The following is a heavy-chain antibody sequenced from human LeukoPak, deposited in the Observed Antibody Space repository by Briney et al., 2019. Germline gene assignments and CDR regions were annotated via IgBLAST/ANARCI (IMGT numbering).Heavy chain of an antibody. D-gene: IGHD2-15*01. V-gene: IGHV3-13*01. CDR1: GFSFNNYD. J-gene: IGHJ6*03. Sequence: PGGSLRLSCAASGFSFNNYDMHWVRQATGKGLEWVSAIGLAGDTYYPGSVKGRFTISRDDAKSSLFLQMNNLSAGDTAVYYCARGVDYYYYLDVWGKGTTVTVSS. CDR3: ARGVDYYYYLDV. CDR2: IGLAGDT.